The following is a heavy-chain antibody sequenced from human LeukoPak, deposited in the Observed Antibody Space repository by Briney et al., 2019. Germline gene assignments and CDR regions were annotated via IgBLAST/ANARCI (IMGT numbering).Heavy chain of an antibody. CDR2: ISGGGGST. CDR1: GFPFSTYD. CDR3: AKGESSSWSYYYYGMDV. J-gene: IGHJ6*02. Sequence: GGSLSPSFAASGFPFSTYDMSWVRPAPGKGPEWVSAISGGGGSTYYADSVKGQFTISRDNSKNTLYLQMNSLRAEDTAVYSCAKGESSSWSYYYYGMDVWGQGTTVTVSS. V-gene: IGHV3-23*01. D-gene: IGHD6-13*01.